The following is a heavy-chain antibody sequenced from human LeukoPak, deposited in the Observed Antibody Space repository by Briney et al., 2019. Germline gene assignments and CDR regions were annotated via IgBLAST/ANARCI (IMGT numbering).Heavy chain of an antibody. V-gene: IGHV3-23*01. D-gene: IGHD5-18*01. J-gene: IGHJ4*02. CDR3: ARMTPMAIAFYFDY. CDR1: GFTFSSYG. Sequence: GGSLTLSCAASGFTFSSYGMSWVRQAPGKGLEGVSGISVSGGSTYFADSVKGRFTIFSDNLKNTLYLQMNSLRAEDTAVYYCARMTPMAIAFYFDYWGQGTLVTVSS. CDR2: ISVSGGST.